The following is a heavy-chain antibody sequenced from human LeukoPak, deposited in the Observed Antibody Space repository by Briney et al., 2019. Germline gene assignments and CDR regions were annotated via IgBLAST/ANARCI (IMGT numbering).Heavy chain of an antibody. CDR2: ISGSGGNT. CDR1: GFTLSSYA. Sequence: PGGSLRLSCAASGFTLSSYAMGWVRQAPGRGLDWVSVISGSGGNTYYADSVKGRFTISRDNSKNTLYLQMNSLRAEDTAVYYCAKGNILTGYPIDYWGQGTLVTVSS. V-gene: IGHV3-23*01. CDR3: AKGNILTGYPIDY. J-gene: IGHJ4*02. D-gene: IGHD3-9*01.